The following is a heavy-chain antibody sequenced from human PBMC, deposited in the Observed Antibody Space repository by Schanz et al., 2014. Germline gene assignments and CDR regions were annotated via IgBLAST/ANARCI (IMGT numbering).Heavy chain of an antibody. J-gene: IGHJ3*02. CDR1: GFTFSAYA. Sequence: EVQLLESGGGLVQPGGSLRLSCAASGFTFSAYAMTWVRQIPGKGLEWISYITYNGGTIYYAESVKGRFTISRDNAKNSLYLQMNGLRAEDTAVYYCARVALPGYSSPRDAFDIWGQGTMVTVSS. CDR3: ARVALPGYSSPRDAFDI. V-gene: IGHV3-48*04. CDR2: ITYNGGTI. D-gene: IGHD5-18*01.